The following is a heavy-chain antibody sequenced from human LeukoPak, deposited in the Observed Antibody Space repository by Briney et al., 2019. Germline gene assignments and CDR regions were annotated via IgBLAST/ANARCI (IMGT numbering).Heavy chain of an antibody. CDR2: IYYNGST. CDR1: GGSISSYY. CDR3: ARKRGIAAAGGGVWFDP. Sequence: SETLSLTCTVSGGSISSYYWSWIRQPPGKGLEWIGYIYYNGSTNYNPSLKSRVTISVDTSKNQFSLKLSSVTAADTAVYYCARKRGIAAAGGGVWFDPWGQGTLVTVSS. V-gene: IGHV4-59*01. D-gene: IGHD6-13*01. J-gene: IGHJ5*02.